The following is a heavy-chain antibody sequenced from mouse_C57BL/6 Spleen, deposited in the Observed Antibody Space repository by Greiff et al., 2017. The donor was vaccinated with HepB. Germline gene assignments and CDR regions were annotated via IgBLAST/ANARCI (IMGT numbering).Heavy chain of an antibody. D-gene: IGHD3-2*02. CDR2: IRNKANGYTT. CDR3: ARLTSSGYGRYFDY. Sequence: EVKLVESGGGLVQPGGSLSLSCAASGFTFTDYYMSWVRQPPGKALEWLGFIRNKANGYTTEYSASVKGRFTISRDNSQSILYLQMNALIAEDSATYYCARLTSSGYGRYFDYWGQGTTLTVSS. CDR1: GFTFTDYY. V-gene: IGHV7-3*01. J-gene: IGHJ2*01.